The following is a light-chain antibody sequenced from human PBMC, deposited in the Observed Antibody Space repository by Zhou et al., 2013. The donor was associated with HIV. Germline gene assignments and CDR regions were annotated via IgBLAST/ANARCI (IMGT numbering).Light chain of an antibody. CDR3: QQSYSFPA. V-gene: IGKV1-12*01. CDR1: QSVGRW. CDR2: AAS. Sequence: DVQMTQSPSSVSASIGATVTITCRASQSVGRWLAWYQLKPGKAPKLLVYAASSLQGGVPLRFSGSGSGTDFTLSITSLQPEDSATYYCQQSYSFPAFGQGTKVEIK. J-gene: IGKJ1*01.